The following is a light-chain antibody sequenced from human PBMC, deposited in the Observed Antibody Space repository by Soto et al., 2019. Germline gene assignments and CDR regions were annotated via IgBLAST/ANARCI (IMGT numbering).Light chain of an antibody. CDR2: LGS. Sequence: DIVMTQTPLSSPITLGQPAPISCRSSQSLLYTNGYNYLDWYLQKPGQSPQFLIYLGSNRASGVPDRFSGSGSGTDFTLKISRVEAEDVGVYYCMQALQTPITFGQGTRLEIK. CDR1: QSLLYTNGYNY. J-gene: IGKJ5*01. CDR3: MQALQTPIT. V-gene: IGKV2-28*01.